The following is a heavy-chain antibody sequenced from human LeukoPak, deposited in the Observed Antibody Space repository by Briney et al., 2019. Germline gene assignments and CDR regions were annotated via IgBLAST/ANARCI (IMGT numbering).Heavy chain of an antibody. CDR3: ARLWGGNGYSGGSLNL. Sequence: GGSLTLSCAASGYTFSRHGIHWVRQAPGKGLEWVAVVWYDGRNRDYADSVKGRFTISKDNSNNMVFLQMDRLRAEDTAVYYCARLWGGNGYSGGSLNLWGQGTLVTASS. D-gene: IGHD3-16*01. J-gene: IGHJ5*02. V-gene: IGHV3-33*01. CDR2: VWYDGRNR. CDR1: GYTFSRHG.